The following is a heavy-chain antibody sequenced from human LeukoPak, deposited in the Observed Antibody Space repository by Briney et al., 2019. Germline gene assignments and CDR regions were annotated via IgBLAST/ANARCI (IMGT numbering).Heavy chain of an antibody. CDR1: GFEFDDFG. V-gene: IGHV3-20*04. Sequence: PGGSLRLSCAASGFEFDDFGMSWVRQDPAKGLEWVSSINRDGGSTYYADSVKGRVTISRDNVENSLHLQMNSLRVEDTAVYYCVTGGSGTYYKWGQGTLVTVSS. J-gene: IGHJ4*02. CDR2: INRDGGST. D-gene: IGHD1-26*01. CDR3: VTGGSGTYYK.